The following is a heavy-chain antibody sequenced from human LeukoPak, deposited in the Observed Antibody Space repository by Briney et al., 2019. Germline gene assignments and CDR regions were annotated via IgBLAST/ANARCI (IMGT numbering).Heavy chain of an antibody. Sequence: GGSLRLSCAASGFTFSSYAMHWVRQAPGKGLEWVAVISYDGSNKYYADSVKGRFTISRDNSKNTLYLQMNSLRAEDTAVYYCARAPPLRGSYSSSWYGGYWGQGTLVTVSS. CDR2: ISYDGSNK. J-gene: IGHJ4*02. D-gene: IGHD6-13*01. CDR3: ARAPPLRGSYSSSWYGGY. CDR1: GFTFSSYA. V-gene: IGHV3-30-3*01.